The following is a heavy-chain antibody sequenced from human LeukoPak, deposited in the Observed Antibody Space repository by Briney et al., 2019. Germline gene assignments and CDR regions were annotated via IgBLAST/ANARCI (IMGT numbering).Heavy chain of an antibody. CDR3: ARDKGSNPFDY. J-gene: IGHJ4*02. CDR1: GDSISSSN. CDR2: IYTSGST. D-gene: IGHD4-11*01. V-gene: IGHV4-4*07. Sequence: SGTLSLTCDVSGDSISSSNWWNWIRQPAGKGLEWIGRIYTSGSTYYNPSLKSRVTMSVDTSKNQFSLKVSSVTAADTAVYYCARDKGSNPFDYWGQGTLVTVSS.